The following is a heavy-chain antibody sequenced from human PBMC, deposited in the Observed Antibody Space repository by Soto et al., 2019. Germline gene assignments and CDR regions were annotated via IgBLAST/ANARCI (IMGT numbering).Heavy chain of an antibody. J-gene: IGHJ4*02. V-gene: IGHV1-18*01. CDR3: AMLGCTNGVCLDFDY. CDR1: GYTFTSYG. CDR2: ISAYNGNT. D-gene: IGHD2-8*01. Sequence: ASVKVSCKASGYTFTSYGISWVRQAPGQGLEWMGWISAYNGNTNYAQKLQGRVTMTTDTSTSTAYMELRSLRSDDTAVYYCAMLGCTNGVCLDFDYWGQGTLVTVSS.